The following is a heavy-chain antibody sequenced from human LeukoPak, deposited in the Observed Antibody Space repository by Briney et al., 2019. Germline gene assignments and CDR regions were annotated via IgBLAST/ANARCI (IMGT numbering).Heavy chain of an antibody. CDR1: GGSISSGGHS. Sequence: SETLSLTCTVSGGSISSGGHSWSWIRQHPGEGLEWIGYIYNSGTTYCNPSLRSRFTISVDTSKNQFSLKLSSATAADTAVYYCARDVTGTNIFDNWGQGTLVTVSS. J-gene: IGHJ4*02. V-gene: IGHV4-31*03. CDR3: ARDVTGTNIFDN. D-gene: IGHD1-7*01. CDR2: IYNSGTT.